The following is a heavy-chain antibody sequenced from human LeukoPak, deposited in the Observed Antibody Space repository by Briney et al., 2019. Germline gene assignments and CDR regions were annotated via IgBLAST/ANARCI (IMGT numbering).Heavy chain of an antibody. CDR2: IDPSDSYT. J-gene: IGHJ4*02. V-gene: IGHV5-10-1*01. D-gene: IGHD3-10*01. Sequence: GESLRISCKGSGYSFISYWISWVRQMPGKGLEWMGRIDPSDSYTNYSPSFQGHVTISADKSITTAYLQWSSLKASDTAMYYCARLGPTVRGLIITGPIDYWGQGTLVTVSS. CDR1: GYSFISYW. CDR3: ARLGPTVRGLIITGPIDY.